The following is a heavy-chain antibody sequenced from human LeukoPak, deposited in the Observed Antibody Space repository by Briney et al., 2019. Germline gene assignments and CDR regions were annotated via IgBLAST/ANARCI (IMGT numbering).Heavy chain of an antibody. Sequence: GGSLRLSCAASGFTFDDYAMHWVRQAPGKGLEWVSGISWNSGSIGYADSVKGRFTISRDHAKNSLYLQMNSLRAEDTALYYCAKGLWFGELLSHFDYWGQGTLVTVSS. J-gene: IGHJ4*02. CDR3: AKGLWFGELLSHFDY. CDR1: GFTFDDYA. D-gene: IGHD3-10*01. CDR2: ISWNSGSI. V-gene: IGHV3-9*01.